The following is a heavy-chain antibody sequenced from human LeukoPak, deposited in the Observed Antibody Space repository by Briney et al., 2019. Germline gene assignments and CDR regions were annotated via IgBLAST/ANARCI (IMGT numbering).Heavy chain of an antibody. D-gene: IGHD4-4*01. Sequence: GGSLRLSCAASGFTFSSYAMHWVRQAPGKGLEYVSAISSNGGSTYYANSVKGRFTISRDNSKNTLYLQMGSLRAEDMAVYYCARSRPTTVTYFDYWGQGTLVTVSS. CDR2: ISSNGGST. J-gene: IGHJ4*02. CDR3: ARSRPTTVTYFDY. CDR1: GFTFSSYA. V-gene: IGHV3-64*01.